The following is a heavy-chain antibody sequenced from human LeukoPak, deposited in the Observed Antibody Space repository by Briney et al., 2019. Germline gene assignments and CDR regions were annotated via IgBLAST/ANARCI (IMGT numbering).Heavy chain of an antibody. CDR2: ISYDGSNK. CDR3: ARDWNYYDSSGLLDY. CDR1: GFTFSSYA. D-gene: IGHD3-22*01. Sequence: GGSLRLSCAASGFTFSSYAMHWVRQASGKGLEWVAVISYDGSNKHYADSVKGRFTISRDNSKNTLYLQMNSLRAEDTAVYYCARDWNYYDSSGLLDYWGQGTLVTVSS. J-gene: IGHJ4*02. V-gene: IGHV3-30-3*01.